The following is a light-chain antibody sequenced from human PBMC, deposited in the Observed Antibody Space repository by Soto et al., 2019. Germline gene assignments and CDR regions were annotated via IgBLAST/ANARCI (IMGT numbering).Light chain of an antibody. CDR1: ESTNNY. CDR3: QQYNKWPLT. J-gene: IGKJ4*01. V-gene: IGKV3-15*01. CDR2: GAS. Sequence: EIMMSQSPSTLSVSTGERATLSCRASESTNNYLAWYQQKPGQAPRLLIDGASTRAAGIPPRFSGSGSGTEFTLTISSLQSEDFAVYYCQQYNKWPLTFGGGTKVAIK.